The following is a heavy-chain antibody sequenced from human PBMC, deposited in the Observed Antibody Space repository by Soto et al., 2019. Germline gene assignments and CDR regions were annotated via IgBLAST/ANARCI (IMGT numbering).Heavy chain of an antibody. CDR3: VRDSVRFGPAFDS. V-gene: IGHV4-30-4*01. J-gene: IGHJ4*02. CDR2: VFHTGTAY. D-gene: IGHD3-3*01. CDR1: GGSIRSGDYY. Sequence: SETLSLTCTVSGGSIRSGDYYWTWIRQPPGKGLEWIGYVFHTGTAYYYNPSLKRRVNMSIGTSKNQFSLKLNSVTAADTAIYYCVRDSVRFGPAFDSWGQGTQVTVSS.